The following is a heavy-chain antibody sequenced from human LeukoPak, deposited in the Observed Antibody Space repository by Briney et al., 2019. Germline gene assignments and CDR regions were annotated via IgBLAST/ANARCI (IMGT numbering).Heavy chain of an antibody. CDR2: INPNSGGT. J-gene: IGHJ4*02. D-gene: IGHD3-3*01. V-gene: IGHV1-2*02. Sequence: ASVKVSCKASGYTFTGYYMHWVRQAPGQGLEWMGWINPNSGGTNYAQKFQGRVTMTRDTSISTACMELSRLRSDDTAVYYCARDGDYDFWSGYYISDYWGQGTLVTVSS. CDR1: GYTFTGYY. CDR3: ARDGDYDFWSGYYISDY.